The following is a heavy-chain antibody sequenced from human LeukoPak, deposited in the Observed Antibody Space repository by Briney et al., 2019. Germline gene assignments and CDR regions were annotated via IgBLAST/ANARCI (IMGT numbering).Heavy chain of an antibody. D-gene: IGHD6-19*01. V-gene: IGHV1-69*13. CDR1: GGTFGSYA. CDR2: IIPIFGTA. Sequence: SVRVSCKASGGTFGSYAISWVRQAPGQGLEWMGGIIPIFGTANYAQKFQGRVTITADESTSTAYMELSSLRSEDTAVYYCARELAVAGTPYFDYWGQGTLVTVSS. J-gene: IGHJ4*02. CDR3: ARELAVAGTPYFDY.